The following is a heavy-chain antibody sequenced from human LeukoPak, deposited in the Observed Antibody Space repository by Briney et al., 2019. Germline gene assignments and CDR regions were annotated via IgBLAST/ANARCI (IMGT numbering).Heavy chain of an antibody. D-gene: IGHD1-26*01. CDR2: ISTDGSST. Sequence: GGSLRLSCAASGFTFSSYRMYWVRQAPGKGLVWVSRISTDGSSTSYADSVKGRFTISRDNAKNTLYLQMNSLRAEDTAVYYCAYSGSSHFDYWGQGTLVTVSS. V-gene: IGHV3-74*01. CDR3: AYSGSSHFDY. CDR1: GFTFSSYR. J-gene: IGHJ4*02.